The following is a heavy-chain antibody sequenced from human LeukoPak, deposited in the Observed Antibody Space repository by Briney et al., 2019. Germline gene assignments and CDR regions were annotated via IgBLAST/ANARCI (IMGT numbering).Heavy chain of an antibody. Sequence: KPSETLSLTCTVSGGSISSYYWSWIRQPPGKGLEWIGYIYYSGSTNYNPSLKSRVTISVDTSKNQFSLELSSVTAADTAVYYCASTYCSGGSCYWALDYWGQGTLVTVSS. V-gene: IGHV4-59*08. J-gene: IGHJ4*02. CDR1: GGSISSYY. D-gene: IGHD2-15*01. CDR3: ASTYCSGGSCYWALDY. CDR2: IYYSGST.